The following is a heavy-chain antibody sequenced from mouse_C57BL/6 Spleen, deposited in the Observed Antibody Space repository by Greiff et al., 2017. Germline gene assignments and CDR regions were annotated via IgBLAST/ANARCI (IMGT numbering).Heavy chain of an antibody. J-gene: IGHJ4*01. Sequence: QVQLQQSGPELVKPGASVKISCKASGYAFSSSWMNWVKQRPGKGLEWIGRIYPGDGDTNYNGKFKGKATLTADKSSSTAYMQLRSLTSEDSAVYFCARRDLDYDDYYAMDYWGQGTSVTVSS. CDR3: ARRDLDYDDYYAMDY. V-gene: IGHV1-82*01. D-gene: IGHD2-4*01. CDR1: GYAFSSSW. CDR2: IYPGDGDT.